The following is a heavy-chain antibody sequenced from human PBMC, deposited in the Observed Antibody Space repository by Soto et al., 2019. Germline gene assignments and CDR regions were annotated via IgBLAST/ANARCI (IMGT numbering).Heavy chain of an antibody. D-gene: IGHD2-15*01. CDR3: ASLREYCSGSSCLYGMDV. V-gene: IGHV1-18*04. CDR1: GFTFTSTG. Sequence: QVQLVQSGAEVKKPGASVKVSCQASGFTFTSTGITWVRQAPGQGLEWMGWISGYNGNTNYEQKFQGRVTMTTDTSTSTAYMELRSLRSDDTAVYYCASLREYCSGSSCLYGMDVWGQGTTVTVSS. CDR2: ISGYNGNT. J-gene: IGHJ6*02.